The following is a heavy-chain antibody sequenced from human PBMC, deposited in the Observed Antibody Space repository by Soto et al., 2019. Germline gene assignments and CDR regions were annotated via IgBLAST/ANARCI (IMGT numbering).Heavy chain of an antibody. Sequence: GASVKVSCKASGGTFNSYTISWLRQAPGQGLEWMGRIIPILGIANYAQKFQGRVTITADKSTSTAYMELSSLRSEDTAVYYCARTPSGSTTWFDPWGQGTLVTVSS. CDR1: GGTFNSYT. V-gene: IGHV1-69*02. J-gene: IGHJ5*02. CDR3: ARTPSGSTTWFDP. CDR2: IIPILGIA. D-gene: IGHD3-10*01.